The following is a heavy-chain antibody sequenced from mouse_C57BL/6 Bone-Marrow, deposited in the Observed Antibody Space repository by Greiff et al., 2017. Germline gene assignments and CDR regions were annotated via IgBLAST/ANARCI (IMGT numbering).Heavy chain of an antibody. V-gene: IGHV14-4*01. Sequence: EVQGVESGAELVRPGASVKLSCTASGFNIKDDYMHWVKQRPEQGLEWIGWIDPENGDTEYASKFQGKAPITADTSSNTAYLQLSSLTSEDTAVYYCTTTVVAPYYFDYWGQGTTLTVSS. CDR1: GFNIKDDY. J-gene: IGHJ2*01. CDR3: TTTVVAPYYFDY. CDR2: IDPENGDT. D-gene: IGHD1-1*01.